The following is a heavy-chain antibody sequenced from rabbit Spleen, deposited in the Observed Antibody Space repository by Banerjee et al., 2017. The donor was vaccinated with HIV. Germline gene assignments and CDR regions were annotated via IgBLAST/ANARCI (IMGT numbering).Heavy chain of an antibody. J-gene: IGHJ2*01. D-gene: IGHD2-1*01. CDR2: IYTGTSGTA. CDR3: ARGRANGGADAFDP. CDR1: GFSLSSGYD. V-gene: IGHV1S40*01. Sequence: QSLEESGGDLVKPGASLTLTCTASGFSLSSGYDMCWVRQAPGKGLEWIGCIYTGTSGTADYANWAKGRFTISKTSSTTVTLQLTSLTVADTSTYFCARGRANGGADAFDPWGPGTLVTVS.